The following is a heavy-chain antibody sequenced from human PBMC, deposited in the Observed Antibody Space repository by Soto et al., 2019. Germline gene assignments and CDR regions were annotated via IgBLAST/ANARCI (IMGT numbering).Heavy chain of an antibody. J-gene: IGHJ3*02. V-gene: IGHV4-39*01. Sequence: SETLSLTCTVSGGSISSSSYYWGWIRQPPGKGLEWIGSIYYSGSTYYNPSLKSRVTISGDTSKNQFSLKLRSVTAADTAVYYCARTVTGDAFDIWGQGTMVTVSS. CDR3: ARTVTGDAFDI. CDR2: IYYSGST. CDR1: GGSISSSSYY. D-gene: IGHD7-27*01.